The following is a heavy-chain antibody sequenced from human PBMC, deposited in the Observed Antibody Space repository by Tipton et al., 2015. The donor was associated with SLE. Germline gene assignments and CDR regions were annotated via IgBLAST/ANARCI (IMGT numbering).Heavy chain of an antibody. CDR2: ISSSSSYI. CDR3: AKEKGRGFIRLSHFDF. J-gene: IGHJ4*02. D-gene: IGHD3-16*02. CDR1: GLTFRTYS. Sequence: SLRLSCAASGLTFRTYSMNWVRQAPGKGLEWVSSISSSSSYIYYADSVKGRFTISRDNAKNSLYLQMNSLRAEDTAVYYCAKEKGRGFIRLSHFDFWGQGTLVTVSS. V-gene: IGHV3-21*04.